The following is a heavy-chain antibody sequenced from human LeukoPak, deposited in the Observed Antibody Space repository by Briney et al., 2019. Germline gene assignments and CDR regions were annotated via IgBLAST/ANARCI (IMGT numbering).Heavy chain of an antibody. D-gene: IGHD2-2*02. CDR1: GYTFTSYD. CDR2: MNPNSGNT. V-gene: IGHV1-8*03. Sequence: ASVKVSCKASGYTFTSYDISWVRQATGQGLEWMGWMNPNSGNTGYAQKFQGRVTITRNTSISTAYMELSSLRSEDTAVYYCARARGRYCSSTSCYRNFDYWGQGTLVTVSS. CDR3: ARARGRYCSSTSCYRNFDY. J-gene: IGHJ4*02.